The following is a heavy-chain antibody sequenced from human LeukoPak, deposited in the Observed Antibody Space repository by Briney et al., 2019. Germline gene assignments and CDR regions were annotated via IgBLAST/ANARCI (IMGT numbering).Heavy chain of an antibody. V-gene: IGHV3-33*01. Sequence: PGGSLRLSRAASGFIFSSYGMHWVRQAPGKGLEWVAVIWYDGSNKYYADSVKGRFTISRDNSKNTLYLQMNSLRAEDTAVYYCARDLFSPFVTTSLGSAFDIWGQGTMVTVSS. CDR2: IWYDGSNK. J-gene: IGHJ3*02. CDR1: GFIFSSYG. CDR3: ARDLFSPFVTTSLGSAFDI. D-gene: IGHD4-17*01.